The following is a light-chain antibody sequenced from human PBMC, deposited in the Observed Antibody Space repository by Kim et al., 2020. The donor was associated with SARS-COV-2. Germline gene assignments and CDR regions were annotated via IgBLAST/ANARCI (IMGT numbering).Light chain of an antibody. CDR3: QSYDSSLSGSGV. Sequence: VTISCTGISSNIGAGYDVHWYQQLPGTAPKLLIYGNSNRPSGVPDRFSGSKSGTSASLAITGLQAEDEADYYCQSYDSSLSGSGVFGGGTQLTV. V-gene: IGLV1-40*01. CDR2: GNS. CDR1: SSNIGAGYD. J-gene: IGLJ3*02.